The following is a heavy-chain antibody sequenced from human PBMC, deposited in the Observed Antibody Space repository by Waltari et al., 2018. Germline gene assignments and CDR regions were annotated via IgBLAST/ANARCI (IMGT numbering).Heavy chain of an antibody. CDR2: FYNNGKT. D-gene: IGHD3-16*01. V-gene: IGHV4-30-2*01. Sequence: QVQLQESGSGLVKPSQTLSLTSAVSGGSITTGGYSWSWIRQPPGKGLEWIGYFYNNGKTYYNPSLKSRITMSLDRAKKQFSLTLTSVTAADTAVYYCALMGVPGATGWFDPWGQGILVTVSS. CDR3: ALMGVPGATGWFDP. J-gene: IGHJ5*02. CDR1: GGSITTGGYS.